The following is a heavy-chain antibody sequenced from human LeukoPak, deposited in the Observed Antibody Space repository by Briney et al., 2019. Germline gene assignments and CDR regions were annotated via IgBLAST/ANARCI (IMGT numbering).Heavy chain of an antibody. CDR2: ISSSGSTI. V-gene: IGHV3-48*03. D-gene: IGHD6-19*01. CDR3: ARDSSGWGNWFDP. J-gene: IGHJ5*02. Sequence: GGALRLSCAASGFTFSSYEMNWVRQAPGKGLEWVSYISSSGSTIYYADSVKGRFTISRDNAKNSLYLQMNSLRAEDTAVYYCARDSSGWGNWFDPWGQGTLVTVSS. CDR1: GFTFSSYE.